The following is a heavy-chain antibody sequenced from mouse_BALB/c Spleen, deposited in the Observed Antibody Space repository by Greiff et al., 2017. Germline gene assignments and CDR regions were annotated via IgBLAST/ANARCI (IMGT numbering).Heavy chain of an antibody. J-gene: IGHJ2*01. CDR2: ISSGGST. Sequence: EVQGVESGGGLVKPGGSLKLSCAASGFTFSSYAMSWVRQTPEKRLEWVASISSGGSTYYPDSVKGRFTISRDNARNILYLQMSSLRSEDTAMYYCARDDGYPYYFDYWGQGTTLTVSS. CDR1: GFTFSSYA. D-gene: IGHD2-3*01. V-gene: IGHV5-6-5*01. CDR3: ARDDGYPYYFDY.